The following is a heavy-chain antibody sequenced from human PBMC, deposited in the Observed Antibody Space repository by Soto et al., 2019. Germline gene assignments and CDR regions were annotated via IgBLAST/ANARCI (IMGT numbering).Heavy chain of an antibody. V-gene: IGHV2-5*02. J-gene: IGHJ4*02. CDR2: IYWDHNV. Sequence: QITLKESGPTLVKPTQTLTLTCTFSGFSLTTSGVGVGWIRQPPGKALEWLALIYWDHNVWYSPSLKNRLTITKDTSKNQVVLTMTNMDPVDTATYYCAHGSGWLFDYWGPGTLVTVSS. CDR3: AHGSGWLFDY. D-gene: IGHD6-19*01. CDR1: GFSLTTSGVG.